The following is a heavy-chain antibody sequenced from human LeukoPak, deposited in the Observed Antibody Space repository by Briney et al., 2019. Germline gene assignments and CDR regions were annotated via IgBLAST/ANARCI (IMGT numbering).Heavy chain of an antibody. CDR2: ISGSGSTT. Sequence: GGSLRLSCAASGVTFSSYAMSWVRQAPGKGLEWVSAISGSGSTTHYADSVKGRFTISRDNSKNTLSLQMNSLRAEDTATYYCAVSSGLYAAFDYWGQGCLVSVSS. CDR1: GVTFSSYA. D-gene: IGHD6-19*01. V-gene: IGHV3-23*01. CDR3: AVSSGLYAAFDY. J-gene: IGHJ4*02.